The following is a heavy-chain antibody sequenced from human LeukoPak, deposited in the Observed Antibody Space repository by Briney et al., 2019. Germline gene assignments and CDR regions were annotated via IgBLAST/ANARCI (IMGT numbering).Heavy chain of an antibody. CDR2: SYYSGST. D-gene: IGHD3-3*01. CDR1: AGSISSYY. CDR3: ARRGVPFLEWSPPFDP. V-gene: IGHV4-59*08. Sequence: SETLSLTCTVSAGSISSYYWSWIRQPPGKGLEWIGYSYYSGSTNYNPSLKSRVTISVDTSKNQFSLKLSSVTAADTAVYYCARRGVPFLEWSPPFDPWGQGTLVTVSS. J-gene: IGHJ5*02.